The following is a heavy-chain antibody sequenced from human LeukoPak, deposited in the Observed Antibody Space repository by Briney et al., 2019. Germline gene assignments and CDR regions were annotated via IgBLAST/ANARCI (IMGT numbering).Heavy chain of an antibody. D-gene: IGHD3-10*01. CDR3: ARDGPVVLWFGESDPYYGMDV. J-gene: IGHJ6*02. CDR1: GFTVSSNY. V-gene: IGHV3-53*01. CDR2: IYSGGST. Sequence: QPGGSLRLSCAASGFTVSSNYMSWVRQAPGKGLEWVSVIYSGGSTYYADSVKGRFTISRDNSKNTLCLQMNSLRAEDTAVYYCARDGPVVLWFGESDPYYGMDVWGQGTTVTVSS.